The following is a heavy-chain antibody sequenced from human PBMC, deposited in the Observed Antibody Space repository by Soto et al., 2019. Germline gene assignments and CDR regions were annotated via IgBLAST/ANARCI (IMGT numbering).Heavy chain of an antibody. CDR1: Y. Sequence: YCSFKQRHPGKGLEWIGYIYYIGSTYYNPSLKSRVTISVDTSKNQFSLKLSSVTAADTAVYYCATSIDYWGQGTLVTVSS. CDR3: ATSIDY. V-gene: IGHV4-31*02. J-gene: IGHJ4*02. CDR2: IYYIGST.